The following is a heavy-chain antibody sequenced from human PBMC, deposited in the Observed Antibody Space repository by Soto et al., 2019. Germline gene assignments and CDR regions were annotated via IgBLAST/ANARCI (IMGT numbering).Heavy chain of an antibody. Sequence: QVQLVQSGAEVKRPGASVKVSCKTSGYTFTNYGITWVRQAPGQGLEWMGWINAYNGNTNYAQNLQGRVTMTTDTSTSTAYMELRSLISDDTAMYYCAREAGYPSGLYGYYFDYWGQGTLVTVSS. J-gene: IGHJ4*02. CDR2: INAYNGNT. V-gene: IGHV1-18*01. CDR3: AREAGYPSGLYGYYFDY. CDR1: GYTFTNYG. D-gene: IGHD6-19*01.